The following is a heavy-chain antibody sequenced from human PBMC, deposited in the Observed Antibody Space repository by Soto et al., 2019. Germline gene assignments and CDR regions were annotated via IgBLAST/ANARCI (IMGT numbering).Heavy chain of an antibody. V-gene: IGHV3-23*01. D-gene: IGHD3-10*01. CDR3: ANYGSGSPMYYFDY. Sequence: PGGSLRLSCAASGFTFRSYAMSCVRQAPGKGLEWVSAISGSGGSTYYADSVKGRFTISRDNSKNTLYLQMNSLRAEDTAVYYCANYGSGSPMYYFDYWGQGTLVTVSS. CDR1: GFTFRSYA. CDR2: ISGSGGST. J-gene: IGHJ4*02.